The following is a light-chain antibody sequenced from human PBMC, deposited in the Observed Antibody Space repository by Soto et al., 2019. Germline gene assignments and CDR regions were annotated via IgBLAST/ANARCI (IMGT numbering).Light chain of an antibody. J-gene: IGKJ4*01. CDR2: GAS. V-gene: IGKV3-20*01. CDR3: QQYGSTPRT. CDR1: QSVTGNY. Sequence: EIVLTQSPATLSLSPGARATLSCGASQSVTGNYLAWFQQRPGQAPRLLIYGASTRASGIPDRFSGSGSGTEFTLIISRLEPEDFAVSYCQQYGSTPRTFGGGTNVESK.